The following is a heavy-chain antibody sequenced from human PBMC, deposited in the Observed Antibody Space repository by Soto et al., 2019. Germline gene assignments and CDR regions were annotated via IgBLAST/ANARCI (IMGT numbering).Heavy chain of an antibody. Sequence: SVEVRCEESGDSVASGARRWLRQAPGQRLEWMGWINAGNGNTKYSQKFQGRVTITRDTSASTAYMELSSLRSEDTAVYYCARLKQDYAVAWGQGTLVTVSS. CDR3: ARLKQDYAVA. CDR1: GDSVASGA. CDR2: INAGNGNT. J-gene: IGHJ4*02. V-gene: IGHV1-3*01. D-gene: IGHD3-16*01.